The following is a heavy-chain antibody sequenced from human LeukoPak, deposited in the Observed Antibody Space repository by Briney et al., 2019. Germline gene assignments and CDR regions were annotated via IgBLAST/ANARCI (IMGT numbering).Heavy chain of an antibody. CDR3: ARSPSGRYYFHFDY. CDR1: GFTFSSYW. CDR2: INSDGSST. D-gene: IGHD1-26*01. J-gene: IGHJ4*02. V-gene: IGHV3-74*01. Sequence: PGGSLRLSCAASGFTFSSYWMHWVRQAPGKGLVWVSRINSDGSSTSYADSVKGRFTISRDDAKNTLYLQMNSLRAEDTAVYYCARSPSGRYYFHFDYWGQGTLVTVSS.